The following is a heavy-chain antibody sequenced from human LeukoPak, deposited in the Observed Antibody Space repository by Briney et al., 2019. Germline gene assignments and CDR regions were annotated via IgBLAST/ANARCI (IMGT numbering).Heavy chain of an antibody. J-gene: IGHJ4*02. Sequence: ASVKVSCKASGYTFDDYYIHWVRRAPGQGLEWLGWINPDKGDARTAQKFRDRVIMTTDKSLATAYMEVINLSSDDTAVYFCTRSSWDCSSGSCYTNMNFDYWGQGTLVTVSS. CDR2: INPDKGDA. CDR3: TRSSWDCSSGSCYTNMNFDY. CDR1: GYTFDDYY. D-gene: IGHD2-15*01. V-gene: IGHV1-2*02.